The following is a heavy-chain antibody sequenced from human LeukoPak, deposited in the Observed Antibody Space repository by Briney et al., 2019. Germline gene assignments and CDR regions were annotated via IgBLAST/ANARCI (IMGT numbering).Heavy chain of an antibody. CDR3: ARTYYDFWSGSPNFDY. Sequence: PSETLSLTCTVSGGSISSSSYYWGWIRQPPGKGLEWIGSIYYSGSTYYNPSLKSRVTISVDTSKNQFSLKLSSVTAADTAVYYCARTYYDFWSGSPNFDYWGQGTLVTVSS. J-gene: IGHJ4*02. V-gene: IGHV4-39*01. D-gene: IGHD3-3*01. CDR2: IYYSGST. CDR1: GGSISSSSYY.